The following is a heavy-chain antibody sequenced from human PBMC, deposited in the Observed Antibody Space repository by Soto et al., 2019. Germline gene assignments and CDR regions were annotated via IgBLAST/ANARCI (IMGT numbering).Heavy chain of an antibody. D-gene: IGHD4-17*01. J-gene: IGHJ4*02. Sequence: TSETMSLTCTVSGGSISSYYWSWIRQPPGKGLEWIGYIYYSGSTNYNPSLKSRVTISVDTSKNQFSLKLSSVTAADTAVYYCARAYGDYVFDYWGQGTLVTVSS. CDR2: IYYSGST. CDR1: GGSISSYY. CDR3: ARAYGDYVFDY. V-gene: IGHV4-59*01.